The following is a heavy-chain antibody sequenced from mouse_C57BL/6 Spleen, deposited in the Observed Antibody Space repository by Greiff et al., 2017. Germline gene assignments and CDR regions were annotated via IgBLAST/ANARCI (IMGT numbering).Heavy chain of an antibody. CDR2: IDPANGNT. D-gene: IGHD1-1*01. J-gene: IGHJ2*01. Sequence: VQLQQSVAELVRPGASVKLSCTASGFNFKNYYMHWVKQRPEQGLEWIGRIDPANGNTKYSPKFPGKATITADTSSNTAYLQLSSLTSEDTAIYYCARWKVTVPFDYWGQGTTLTVSA. V-gene: IGHV14-3*01. CDR1: GFNFKNYY. CDR3: ARWKVTVPFDY.